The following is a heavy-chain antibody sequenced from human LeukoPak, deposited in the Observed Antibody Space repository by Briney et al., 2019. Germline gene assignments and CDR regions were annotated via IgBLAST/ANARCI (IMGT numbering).Heavy chain of an antibody. CDR2: ISAYNGNT. Sequence: ASVKVSCKASGYTFTSYGISWVRQAPGQGLEWMAWISAYNGNTNYAQKLQGRVTMTTDTSTSTAYMELRSLRSDDTAVYYCARALLSSGYFYYYYGMDVWGQGTTVTVSS. V-gene: IGHV1-18*01. CDR3: ARALLSSGYFYYYYGMDV. J-gene: IGHJ6*02. CDR1: GYTFTSYG. D-gene: IGHD3-3*01.